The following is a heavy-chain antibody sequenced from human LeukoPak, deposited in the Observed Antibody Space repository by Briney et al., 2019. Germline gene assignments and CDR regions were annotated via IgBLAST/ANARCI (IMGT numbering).Heavy chain of an antibody. V-gene: IGHV5-51*01. Sequence: GESLKISCEASGYSFSSYWIGWVRQMPGKGLEWMGLFYPGDSDTRYSPSFQGQVTISADNSINTAYLQWSSLKALDTAFYYCARLLGYTYGYPHFDFWGQGTLVTVSS. J-gene: IGHJ4*02. D-gene: IGHD5-18*01. CDR2: FYPGDSDT. CDR1: GYSFSSYW. CDR3: ARLLGYTYGYPHFDF.